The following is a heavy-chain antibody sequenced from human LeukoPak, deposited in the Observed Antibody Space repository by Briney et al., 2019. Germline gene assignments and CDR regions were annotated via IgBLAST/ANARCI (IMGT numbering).Heavy chain of an antibody. CDR2: MSFDGSHK. CDR1: AFTFSSYA. V-gene: IGHV3-30*04. Sequence: GGSLRLSCAASAFTFSSYAMHWVRQAPGKGLEWVAVMSFDGSHKYYADSVKGRLTISRDNSKNTLYLQMNSLRAEDTAVYYCARDQYSTMVRGVIPHDAFDIWGQGTMVTVSS. D-gene: IGHD3-10*01. CDR3: ARDQYSTMVRGVIPHDAFDI. J-gene: IGHJ3*02.